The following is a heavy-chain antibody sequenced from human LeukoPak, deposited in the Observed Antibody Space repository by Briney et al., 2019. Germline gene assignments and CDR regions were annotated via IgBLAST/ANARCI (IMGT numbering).Heavy chain of an antibody. CDR3: ARDLSSGSDLDY. J-gene: IGHJ4*02. D-gene: IGHD6-19*01. Sequence: ASVKVSCKASVYTFTGYYMHWVRQAPGQGLEWVGWINPNSGGTNYAQKFQGRVTMTRDTSISTAYMELSRLRPDDTAVYYCARDLSSGSDLDYWGQGTLVTVSS. V-gene: IGHV1-2*02. CDR1: VYTFTGYY. CDR2: INPNSGGT.